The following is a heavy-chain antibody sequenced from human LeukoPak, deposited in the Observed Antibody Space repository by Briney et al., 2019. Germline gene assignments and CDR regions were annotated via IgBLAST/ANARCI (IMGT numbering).Heavy chain of an antibody. Sequence: GGSLRLSCTASGFAFSVYAMSWLRQPPGKGVEWVSTINANSGTTSYAASVRGRFTISRDNSKNTLYLQLNTLRADDTATYYCAKPISGGLAVTADWFHPWGQGTLVVVSS. V-gene: IGHV3-23*01. CDR2: INANSGTT. CDR3: AKPISGGLAVTADWFHP. J-gene: IGHJ5*01. D-gene: IGHD6-19*01. CDR1: GFAFSVYA.